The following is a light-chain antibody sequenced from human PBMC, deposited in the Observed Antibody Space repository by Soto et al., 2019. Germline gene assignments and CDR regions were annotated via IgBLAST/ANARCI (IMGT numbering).Light chain of an antibody. J-gene: IGKJ5*01. CDR2: GAS. CDR3: QQYGSSPIT. Sequence: DIVLTQPPGTLYLSPGDGDTLSCRASQSVSSSYLAWYQQKPGQAPRLLIYGASSRATGIPDRFSCSGSGTDFTLTISRLDPEDFAVYYCQQYGSSPITFGQGTRLEIK. V-gene: IGKV3-20*01. CDR1: QSVSSSY.